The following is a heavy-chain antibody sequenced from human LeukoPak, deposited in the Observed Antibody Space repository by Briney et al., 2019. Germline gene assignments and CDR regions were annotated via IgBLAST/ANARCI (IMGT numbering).Heavy chain of an antibody. V-gene: IGHV1-46*01. CDR1: GYTFATYA. D-gene: IGHD2-8*01. Sequence: GAAVTVSCKTSGYTFATYAISWVRQAPGQGLEWMGIINPGGGSTIYAQKFQGRVTLTRDTSTSTVYMELSSLRSEDTAVYYCARQRGGQYEDGFDIWGQGTMVTVSS. CDR3: ARQRGGQYEDGFDI. J-gene: IGHJ3*02. CDR2: INPGGGST.